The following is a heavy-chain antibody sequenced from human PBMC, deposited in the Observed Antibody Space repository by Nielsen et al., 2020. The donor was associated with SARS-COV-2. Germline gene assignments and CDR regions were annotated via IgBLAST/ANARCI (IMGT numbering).Heavy chain of an antibody. CDR3: ARHLRYSSGWYWFDP. Sequence: SETLSLTCTVSGGSISSYYWSWIRQHPGKGLEWIGYIYYSGSTYYNPSLKSRVTISVDTSKNQFSLKLSSVTAADTAVYYCARHLRYSSGWYWFDPWGQGTLVTVSS. CDR1: GGSISSYY. V-gene: IGHV4-59*06. D-gene: IGHD6-19*01. CDR2: IYYSGST. J-gene: IGHJ5*02.